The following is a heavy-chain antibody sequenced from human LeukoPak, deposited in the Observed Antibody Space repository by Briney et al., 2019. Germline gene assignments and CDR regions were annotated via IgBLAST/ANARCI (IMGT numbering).Heavy chain of an antibody. D-gene: IGHD6-6*01. CDR1: GGTFSSYA. V-gene: IGHV1-69*13. CDR3: ARDSSSSPYYYYGMDV. CDR2: IIPIFGTA. J-gene: IGHJ6*02. Sequence: SVKVSRKASGGTFSSYAISWVRQAPGQGLEWMGGIIPIFGTANYAQKFQGRVTITADESTSTAYMELSSLRSEDTAVYYCARDSSSSPYYYYGMDVWGQGTTVTVSS.